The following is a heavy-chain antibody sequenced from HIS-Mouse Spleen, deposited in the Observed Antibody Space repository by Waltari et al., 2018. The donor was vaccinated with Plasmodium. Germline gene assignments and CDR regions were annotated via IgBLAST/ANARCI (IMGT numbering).Heavy chain of an antibody. D-gene: IGHD6-13*01. V-gene: IGHV3-7*01. CDR3: ASSWYWYFDL. Sequence: EVQLVESGGGLVQPGGSLRVSCAASGFTFGSYWMGWVRQAPGKGLEWVANIKQDGSEKYYVDSGKGRFTISRDNAKNSLYLQMNSLRAEDTAVYYCASSWYWYFDLWGRGTLVTVSS. CDR1: GFTFGSYW. J-gene: IGHJ2*01. CDR2: IKQDGSEK.